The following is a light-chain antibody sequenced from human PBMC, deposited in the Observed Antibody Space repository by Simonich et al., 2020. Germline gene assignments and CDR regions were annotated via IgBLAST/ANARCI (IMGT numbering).Light chain of an antibody. CDR2: WAS. V-gene: IGKV4-1*01. Sequence: DIVMTQSPDSLAVSLGERATINCNSSQSVLYSSNNKNYLAWYQQKPGQPPKLLIYWASTRDSGVPNRFSGSGSGTDFTLTISSLQAEDVAVYYCQQYYSTPRTFGQGTKVEIK. CDR3: QQYYSTPRT. CDR1: QSVLYSSNNKNY. J-gene: IGKJ1*01.